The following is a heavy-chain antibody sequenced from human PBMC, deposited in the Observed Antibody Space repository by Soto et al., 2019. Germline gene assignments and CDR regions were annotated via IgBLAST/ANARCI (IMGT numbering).Heavy chain of an antibody. Sequence: GGSLRLSCAASGFTFSSYGMHWVRQAPGKGLEWVAVISYDGSNKYYVDSVKGRFTISRDNSKNTLYLQMNSLRAEDTAVYYCAKVPRPYNYGDYYFDSWGQGTLVTVSS. V-gene: IGHV3-30*18. CDR3: AKVPRPYNYGDYYFDS. J-gene: IGHJ4*02. CDR1: GFTFSSYG. D-gene: IGHD4-17*01. CDR2: ISYDGSNK.